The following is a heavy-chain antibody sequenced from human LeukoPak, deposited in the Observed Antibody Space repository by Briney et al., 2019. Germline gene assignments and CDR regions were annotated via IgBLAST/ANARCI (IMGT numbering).Heavy chain of an antibody. CDR1: GFTFSSYS. D-gene: IGHD5-12*01. V-gene: IGHV3-21*01. Sequence: GGSLRLSCAASGFTFSSYSMNWDRQAPGKGLEWVSSISSSSSYIYYADSVKGRFTISRDNAKNSLYLQMNSLRAEDTAVYYCARDKRGGYSGYDYSSGMDVWGKGTTVTVSS. CDR3: ARDKRGGYSGYDYSSGMDV. J-gene: IGHJ6*04. CDR2: ISSSSSYI.